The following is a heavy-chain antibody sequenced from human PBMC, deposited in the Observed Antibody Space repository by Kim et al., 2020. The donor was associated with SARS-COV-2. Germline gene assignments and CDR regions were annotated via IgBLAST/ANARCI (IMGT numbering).Heavy chain of an antibody. V-gene: IGHV3-11*06. CDR3: ARDRGIAAAGTDNWFDP. D-gene: IGHD6-13*01. Sequence: KGRFTISRDNAKNSLYLQMNSLRAEDTAVYYCARDRGIAAAGTDNWFDPWGQGTLVTVSS. J-gene: IGHJ5*02.